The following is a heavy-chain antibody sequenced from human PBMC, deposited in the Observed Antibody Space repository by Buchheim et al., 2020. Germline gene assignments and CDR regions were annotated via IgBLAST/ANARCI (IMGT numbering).Heavy chain of an antibody. CDR1: GFTFSSYA. Sequence: EVQLLESGGGLVQPGGSLRLSCAASGFTFSSYAMSWVRQAPGKGLEWVSRINSDGSSTSYADSVKGRFTISRDNAKNTLYLQMNSLRAEDTAVYYCARGGKTIFGVAVDWGQGTL. CDR3: ARGGKTIFGVAVD. D-gene: IGHD3-3*01. J-gene: IGHJ4*02. CDR2: INSDGSST. V-gene: IGHV3-74*02.